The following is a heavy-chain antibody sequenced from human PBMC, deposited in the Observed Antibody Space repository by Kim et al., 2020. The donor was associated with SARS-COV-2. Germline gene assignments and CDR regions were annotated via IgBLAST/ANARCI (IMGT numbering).Heavy chain of an antibody. CDR2: IKQDGSEK. D-gene: IGHD5-12*01. Sequence: GGSLRLSCAASGFTFSSYWMSWVRQAPGKGLEWVANIKQDGSEKYYVDSVKGRFTISRDNAKNSLYLQMNSLRGEDTAVYYCARVRGYDYSFFDYWGQGTLVTVSS. V-gene: IGHV3-7*01. J-gene: IGHJ4*02. CDR3: ARVRGYDYSFFDY. CDR1: GFTFSSYW.